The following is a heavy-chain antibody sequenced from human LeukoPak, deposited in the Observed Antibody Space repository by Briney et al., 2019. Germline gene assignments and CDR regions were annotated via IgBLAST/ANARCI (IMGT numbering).Heavy chain of an antibody. J-gene: IGHJ6*03. CDR2: ISSISSFI. D-gene: IGHD2-2*01. V-gene: IGHV3-21*01. CDR3: AREEFSSTSYLGDYYYYMDV. CDR1: GFTFSSYA. Sequence: SGGSLRLSCAASGFTFSSYAMSWVRQAPGQGLEWVSSISSISSFIYYADSVKGRFTISRDDAKNSLYLQMNSPRAEDTAVYYCAREEFSSTSYLGDYYYYMDVWGKGTTVTISS.